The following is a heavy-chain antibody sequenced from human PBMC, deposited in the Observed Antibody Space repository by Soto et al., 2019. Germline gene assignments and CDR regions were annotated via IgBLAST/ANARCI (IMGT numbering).Heavy chain of an antibody. CDR2: IYYSGST. V-gene: IGHV4-31*03. CDR1: GGSISSGGYY. D-gene: IGHD6-6*01. J-gene: IGHJ6*02. Sequence: QVQLQESGPGLVKPSQTLSLTCTVSGGSISSGGYYWSWIRQHPGKGLEWIGYIYYSGSTYYNPSLQSRVTISVDTSKNQFSLKLSSVTAADTAVYYCARGGREGIAARPYYYYGMDVWGQGTTVTVSS. CDR3: ARGGREGIAARPYYYYGMDV.